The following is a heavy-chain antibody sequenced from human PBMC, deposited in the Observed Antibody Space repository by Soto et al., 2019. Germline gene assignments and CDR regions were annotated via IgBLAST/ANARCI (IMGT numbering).Heavy chain of an antibody. D-gene: IGHD6-6*01. Sequence: EVQLVETGGGLIQPGGSLRLSCAASGFTVSGNYMSWVRQAPGKGLEWVSVIYNGGGTYYADSAKGRFTISRDNSKNTLYLQMNSMSAEDTAVDYCARTRGSSYDYWGQGTLVTVSS. CDR3: ARTRGSSYDY. V-gene: IGHV3-53*02. CDR1: GFTVSGNY. J-gene: IGHJ4*02. CDR2: IYNGGGT.